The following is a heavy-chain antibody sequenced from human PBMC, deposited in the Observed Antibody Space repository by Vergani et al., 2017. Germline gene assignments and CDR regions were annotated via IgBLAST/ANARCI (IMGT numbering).Heavy chain of an antibody. CDR3: ARVGYCGGDCYSDY. V-gene: IGHV4-61*02. CDR2: IYSTGST. D-gene: IGHD2-21*02. Sequence: QVQLQESGPGLVKPSQTLSLTCTVSGRSISSGFYYWSWIRQPAGKGLEWIGRIYSTGSTNYNPSLKSRVTISVDTSKNQFSLKLSSVTAADTAVYYCARVGYCGGDCYSDYWGQGTLVTVSS. J-gene: IGHJ4*02. CDR1: GRSISSGFYY.